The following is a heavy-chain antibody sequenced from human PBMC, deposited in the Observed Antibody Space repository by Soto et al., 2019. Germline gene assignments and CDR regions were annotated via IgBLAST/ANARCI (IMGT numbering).Heavy chain of an antibody. V-gene: IGHV4-30-4*02. J-gene: IGHJ4*02. Sequence: SDPLSLTCTCSGGYISSGDFYWSLIRQPPGKGMELIRHIYYRGSTYYNPSPRSRAIMSVDTSQNQFSLKLSSLTAADTAVYFCARADYFSDRFDYWGLGALVTVSS. CDR3: ARADYFSDRFDY. CDR1: GGYISSGDFY. D-gene: IGHD3-10*01. CDR2: IYYRGST.